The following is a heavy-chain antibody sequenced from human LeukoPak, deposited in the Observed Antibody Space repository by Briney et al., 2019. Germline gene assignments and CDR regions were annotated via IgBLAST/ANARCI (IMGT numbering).Heavy chain of an antibody. Sequence: GGSLRLSCAASGFTFSSYWMSWVRQAPGKGLEWVANIKQDGSEKYYVDSVKGRFTISRDNAKDSVYLQMNSLRAEDTAVYYCARPLGYCSGGSCFPFDYWGQGTLVTVSS. J-gene: IGHJ4*02. CDR2: IKQDGSEK. D-gene: IGHD2-15*01. V-gene: IGHV3-7*01. CDR1: GFTFSSYW. CDR3: ARPLGYCSGGSCFPFDY.